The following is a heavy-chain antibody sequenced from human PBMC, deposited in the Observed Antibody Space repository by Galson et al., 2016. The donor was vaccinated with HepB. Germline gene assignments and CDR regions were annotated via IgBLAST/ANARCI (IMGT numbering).Heavy chain of an antibody. CDR2: ISNDGSDK. D-gene: IGHD3-16*01. Sequence: SLRLSCAASGFTFSSYAMHWVRQAPGKGLEWVAVISNDGSDKYYPDSVKGRFTISRDNSKNTLYLQMNSLRAEDTAVYYCARDPLLPITFLNDAFDIWGQGTMVTVSS. CDR3: ARDPLLPITFLNDAFDI. V-gene: IGHV3-30*04. J-gene: IGHJ3*02. CDR1: GFTFSSYA.